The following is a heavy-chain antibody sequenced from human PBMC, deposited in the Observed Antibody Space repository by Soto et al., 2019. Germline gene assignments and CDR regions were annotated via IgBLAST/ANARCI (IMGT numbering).Heavy chain of an antibody. J-gene: IGHJ6*03. CDR3: ARLARITIVRGKYYYYYYMDV. Sequence: PSETLSLTCTVSGGSISSYYWSWIRQPPGKGLEWIGNIYYSGSTNYNPSLKSRVTISVDTSKNQFSLKLSSVTAADTAVYYCARLARITIVRGKYYYYYYMDVWGKGTTVTVSS. CDR2: IYYSGST. CDR1: GGSISSYY. D-gene: IGHD3-10*01. V-gene: IGHV4-59*08.